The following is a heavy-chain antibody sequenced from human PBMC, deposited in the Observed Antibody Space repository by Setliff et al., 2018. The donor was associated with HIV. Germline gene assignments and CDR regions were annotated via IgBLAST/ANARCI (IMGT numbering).Heavy chain of an antibody. CDR2: IIPIFDTA. Sequence: SVKVSCKASGGTFSSSAISWVRQAPGQGLEWMGGIIPIFDTANYAQKFQGRVTITADESTSTAYMELSSLRSEDTAIYYCARDRGHCSGGYCYRPLLYYFYYMDVWGKGATVTVSS. V-gene: IGHV1-69*13. D-gene: IGHD2-15*01. J-gene: IGHJ6*03. CDR3: ARDRGHCSGGYCYRPLLYYFYYMDV. CDR1: GGTFSSSA.